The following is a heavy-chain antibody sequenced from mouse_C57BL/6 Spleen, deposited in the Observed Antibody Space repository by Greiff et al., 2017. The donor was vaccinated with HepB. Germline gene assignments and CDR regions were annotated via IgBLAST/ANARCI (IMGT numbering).Heavy chain of an antibody. V-gene: IGHV3-6*01. CDR1: GYSITSGYY. D-gene: IGHD4-1*01. Sequence: EVKLQESGPGLVKPSQSLSLTCSVTGYSITSGYYWNWIRQFPGNKLEWMGYISYDGSNNYNPSLKNRISITRDTSKNQFFLKLNSVTTEDTATYYCARANWDYAMDYWGQGTSVTVSS. J-gene: IGHJ4*01. CDR3: ARANWDYAMDY. CDR2: ISYDGSN.